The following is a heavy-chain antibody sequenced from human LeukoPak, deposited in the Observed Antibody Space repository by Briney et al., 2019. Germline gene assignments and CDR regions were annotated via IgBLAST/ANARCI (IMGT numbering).Heavy chain of an antibody. V-gene: IGHV1-69*05. J-gene: IGHJ4*02. D-gene: IGHD2-21*01. CDR3: ASSPAVPGVDFDY. Sequence: ASVKVPCKASGGTFSSYAISWVRQAPGQGLEWMGGIIPIFGTANYAQKFQGRVTITTDESTSTAYMELSSLRSEDTAVYYCASSPAVPGVDFDYWGQGTLVTVSS. CDR1: GGTFSSYA. CDR2: IIPIFGTA.